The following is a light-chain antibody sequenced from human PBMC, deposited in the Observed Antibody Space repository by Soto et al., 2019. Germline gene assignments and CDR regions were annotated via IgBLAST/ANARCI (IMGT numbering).Light chain of an antibody. J-gene: IGLJ3*02. CDR2: DVA. CDR3: AAWDDSLNGQV. V-gene: IGLV2-11*01. CDR1: RSDVGGYNF. Sequence: QSALTQPRSVSGSPGQSVTISCTGTRSDVGGYNFVSWYQQHPGKAPTLMIYDVAKRPSGVPDRFSGSKSADTASLTISGLQAEDEADYYCAAWDDSLNGQVFGGGTKLTVL.